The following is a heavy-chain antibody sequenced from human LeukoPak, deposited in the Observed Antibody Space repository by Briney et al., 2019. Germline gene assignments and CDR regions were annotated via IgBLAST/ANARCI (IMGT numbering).Heavy chain of an antibody. CDR3: AKDGLTGYYIPYSDY. V-gene: IGHV3-7*03. CDR2: IKQDGSEK. Sequence: GGSLRLSCAASGFTFSSYWVSWVRQAPGKGLEWVANIKQDGSEKYYVDSVKGRFTISRDNAKNSLYLQMNSLRAEDTAVYYCAKDGLTGYYIPYSDYWGQGTLVTVSS. CDR1: GFTFSSYW. D-gene: IGHD3-9*01. J-gene: IGHJ4*02.